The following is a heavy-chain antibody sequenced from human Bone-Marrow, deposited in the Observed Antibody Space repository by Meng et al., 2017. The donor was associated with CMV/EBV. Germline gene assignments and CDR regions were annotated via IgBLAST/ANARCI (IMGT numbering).Heavy chain of an antibody. Sequence: GGSLRLSCAASGFTFSSYWMSWVRQAPGKGLEWVANIKQDGSEKYYVDSVKGRFTISRDNAKNSLYLQMNSLRAEDTAVYYCAREGAAADDGFDYWGQGTLVTVSS. D-gene: IGHD6-13*01. CDR3: AREGAAADDGFDY. V-gene: IGHV3-7*01. CDR1: GFTFSSYW. J-gene: IGHJ4*02. CDR2: IKQDGSEK.